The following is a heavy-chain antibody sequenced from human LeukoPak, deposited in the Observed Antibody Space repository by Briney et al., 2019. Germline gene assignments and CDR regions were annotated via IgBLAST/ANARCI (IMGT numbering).Heavy chain of an antibody. CDR3: ARVGGGSDYYYYGMDV. CDR2: ISSSSSYI. D-gene: IGHD2-15*01. Sequence: PGGSLRLSCAASGFTFSSYSMNWVRQAPGKGLEWVSSISSSSSYIYYADSVKGRFTISRDNAKNSLYLQMNSLRAEDTAVYYCARVGGGSDYYYYGMDVWGLGTMVTVSS. CDR1: GFTFSSYS. J-gene: IGHJ6*02. V-gene: IGHV3-21*01.